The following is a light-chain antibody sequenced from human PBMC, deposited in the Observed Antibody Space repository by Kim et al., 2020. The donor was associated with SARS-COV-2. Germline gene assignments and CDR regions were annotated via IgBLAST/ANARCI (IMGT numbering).Light chain of an antibody. CDR2: GKN. J-gene: IGLJ2*01. Sequence: SSELTQDPAVSVALGQTVRITCQGDRLRSYYATWYQQKPGQAPIVVIYGKNNRPSGIPDRFSGSSSGDTASLTITGTQAGDEADYYCNSRGSNDNVLFGGGTKLNVL. CDR1: RLRSYY. CDR3: NSRGSNDNVL. V-gene: IGLV3-19*01.